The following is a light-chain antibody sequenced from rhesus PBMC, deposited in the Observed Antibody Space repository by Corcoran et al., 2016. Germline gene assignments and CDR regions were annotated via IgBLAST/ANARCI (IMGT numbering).Light chain of an antibody. V-gene: IGKV1-25*01. CDR3: QQHNSYPYS. J-gene: IGKJ2*01. CDR2: AAS. CDR1: QGISSY. Sequence: DIQMTQSPSSLSASVGDRVTITCRASQGISSYLAWYQQKPGKAPKLLIYAASTLQSGVPSRFSGSGSVTDFTLTSSSLQPEDFATYYCQQHNSYPYSFGQGTKVEIK.